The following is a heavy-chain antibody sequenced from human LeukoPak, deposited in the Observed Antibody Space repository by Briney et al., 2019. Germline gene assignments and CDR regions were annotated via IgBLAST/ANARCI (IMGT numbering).Heavy chain of an antibody. V-gene: IGHV3-23*01. D-gene: IGHD3-22*01. CDR3: AKSDSSGYSTFDY. Sequence: SGGSLRLSCAASGFTFSSYAMSWVRQAPGKGLEWVSAISGSGGSTYYADSVKGRFTISRDNSKNTLYMQMNSLRAEDTAVYYCAKSDSSGYSTFDYWGQGTLVTVSS. CDR2: ISGSGGST. CDR1: GFTFSSYA. J-gene: IGHJ4*02.